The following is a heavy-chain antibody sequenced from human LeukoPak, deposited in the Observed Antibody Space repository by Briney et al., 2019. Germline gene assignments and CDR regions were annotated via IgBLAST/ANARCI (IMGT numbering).Heavy chain of an antibody. D-gene: IGHD2-21*02. CDR1: GYTFTSYD. CDR3: ARGSRTYCGGDCYPGYNWFDP. J-gene: IGHJ5*02. Sequence: GASVKVSCKASGYTFTSYDINWVRQATGQGLEWMGWINPNSGNTGYAQKFQGRVTMTRNTSISTAYMELSSLRSEDTAVYYCARGSRTYCGGDCYPGYNWFDPWGQGTLVTVSS. CDR2: INPNSGNT. V-gene: IGHV1-8*01.